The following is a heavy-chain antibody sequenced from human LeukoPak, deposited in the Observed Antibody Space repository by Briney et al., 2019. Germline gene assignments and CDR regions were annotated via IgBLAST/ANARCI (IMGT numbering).Heavy chain of an antibody. Sequence: PGGSLRLSCAASGFTFSSYGMHWVRQAPGKGLEWVAVIWYDGSNKYYADSVKGRFTISRDNSKNTLYLQMNSLRAEDTAVYYCAGGSSPYYYYGMDVWGQGTTVTVSS. CDR2: IWYDGSNK. CDR3: AGGSSPYYYYGMDV. J-gene: IGHJ6*02. CDR1: GFTFSSYG. D-gene: IGHD6-6*01. V-gene: IGHV3-30*02.